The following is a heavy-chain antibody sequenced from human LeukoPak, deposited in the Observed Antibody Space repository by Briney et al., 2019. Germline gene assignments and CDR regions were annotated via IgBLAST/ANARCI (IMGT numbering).Heavy chain of an antibody. J-gene: IGHJ4*02. CDR3: VRDGDVAGLDC. V-gene: IGHV3-7*01. CDR1: GFTFSSYW. CDR2: IKQDGSEK. Sequence: GGSLRLSCAASGFTFSSYWMSWVRQAPGKGLEWVANIKQDGSEKYYVDSVKGRFTISRDNAKNSLYLQMNSLGPEDTAVYYCVRDGDVAGLDCWGQGTLVTVSS. D-gene: IGHD2-15*01.